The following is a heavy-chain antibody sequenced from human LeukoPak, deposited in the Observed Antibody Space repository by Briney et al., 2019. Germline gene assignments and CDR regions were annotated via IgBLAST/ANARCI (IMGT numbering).Heavy chain of an antibody. D-gene: IGHD3-10*01. V-gene: IGHV3-23*01. CDR1: GFTFSSYA. Sequence: GGSLRFSCAASGFTFSSYAMSWVRQAPGKGLEWVSAISGSGGSTNYADSVKGRFTISRDNSKNTLYLQMNSLRAEDTAVYYCAKDPRYYYGSGSSAYFDYWGQGTLVTVSS. CDR3: AKDPRYYYGSGSSAYFDY. J-gene: IGHJ4*02. CDR2: ISGSGGST.